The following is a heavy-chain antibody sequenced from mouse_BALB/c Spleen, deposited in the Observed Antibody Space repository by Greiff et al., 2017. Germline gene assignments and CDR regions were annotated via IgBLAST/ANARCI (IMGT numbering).Heavy chain of an antibody. CDR3: TRCPYGNLAWFAY. Sequence: EVQLQQSGPELVKPGASVKMSCKASGYTFTSYVMHWVKQKPGQGLEWIGYINPYNDGTKYNEKFKGKATLTSDKSSSTAYMELSSLTSEDSAVYYCTRCPYGNLAWFAYWGQGTLVTVSA. J-gene: IGHJ3*01. V-gene: IGHV1-14*01. CDR2: INPYNDGT. CDR1: GYTFTSYV. D-gene: IGHD2-1*01.